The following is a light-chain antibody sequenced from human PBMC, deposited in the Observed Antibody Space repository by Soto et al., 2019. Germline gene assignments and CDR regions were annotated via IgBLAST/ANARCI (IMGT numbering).Light chain of an antibody. Sequence: QSALTQPASVSGSPGQSITISCTGTSSDVGGYNYVSWYQQYPGKAPKLMIYDVYNRPSGVSGRFSGSKSGNTASLTISGLQAEDEAEYYCTSYTSSSTDVVFGGGTKLTVL. CDR1: SSDVGGYNY. V-gene: IGLV2-14*03. CDR3: TSYTSSSTDVV. J-gene: IGLJ2*01. CDR2: DVY.